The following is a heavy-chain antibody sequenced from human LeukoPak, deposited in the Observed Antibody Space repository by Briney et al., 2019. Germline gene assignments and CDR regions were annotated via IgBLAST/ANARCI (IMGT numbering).Heavy chain of an antibody. V-gene: IGHV2-70*17. CDR1: GFSLTTSGMC. J-gene: IGHJ5*02. Sequence: GCGPALVKPTQTLTLTCTFSGFSLTTSGMCVSWFRQPPGRALSWLARIDWNDDKVYKASLKTRLTISKDTSKNQVVLTMTNMDPVDTATYYCARLPQRVEWGFDPWGQGTLVTVSS. D-gene: IGHD1-26*01. CDR2: IDWNDDK. CDR3: ARLPQRVEWGFDP.